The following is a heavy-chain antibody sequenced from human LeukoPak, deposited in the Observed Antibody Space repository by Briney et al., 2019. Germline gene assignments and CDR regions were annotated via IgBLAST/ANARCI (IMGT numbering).Heavy chain of an antibody. V-gene: IGHV3-15*01. Sequence: GGSLRLSCAASGFTFSNAWMSWVRQAPGKGLEWVGRIKSKTDGGTTDYAAPVKGRFTISRDDSKNTLYLQMNSLKTEDTAVYYCTTNYGSSGYPGSDAFDIWGQGTMVTVSS. CDR2: IKSKTDGGTT. CDR3: TTNYGSSGYPGSDAFDI. CDR1: GFTFSNAW. J-gene: IGHJ3*02. D-gene: IGHD3-22*01.